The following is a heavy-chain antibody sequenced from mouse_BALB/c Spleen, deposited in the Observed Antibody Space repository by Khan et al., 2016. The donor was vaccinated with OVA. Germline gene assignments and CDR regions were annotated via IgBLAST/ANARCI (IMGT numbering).Heavy chain of an antibody. CDR2: IAPGSGDA. V-gene: IGHV1S41*01. CDR3: ARSEGTYGNYAY. CDR1: GYTFTSYW. Sequence: DLVQPGASVKLSCTASGYTFTSYWINWIKQRPGQGLEWLGRIAPGSGDAYYNELFKDKATLHVDPSSKTSYIQLSSLSSEDSAVYFCARSEGTYGNYAYWGQGTTLTVSS. D-gene: IGHD2-1*01. J-gene: IGHJ2*01.